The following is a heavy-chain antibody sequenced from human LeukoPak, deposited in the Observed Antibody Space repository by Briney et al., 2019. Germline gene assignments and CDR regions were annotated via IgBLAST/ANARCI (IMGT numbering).Heavy chain of an antibody. CDR3: VKELRSGSSWGLFDS. V-gene: IGHV3-23*01. CDR2: ISDGAGST. Sequence: GGSLRHSCAASGFTFSSYAMSWVRQAPGKGLDWVSAISDGAGSTYYADSVKGRFTISRDNSKNTLYLQMNSLRADDTAAYYCVKELRSGSSWGLFDSWGQGTPVTVSS. D-gene: IGHD6-13*01. J-gene: IGHJ4*02. CDR1: GFTFSSYA.